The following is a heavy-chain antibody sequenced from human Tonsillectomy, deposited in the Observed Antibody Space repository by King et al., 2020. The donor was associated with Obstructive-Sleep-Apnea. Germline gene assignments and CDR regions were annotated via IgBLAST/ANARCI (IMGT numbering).Heavy chain of an antibody. J-gene: IGHJ4*02. CDR2: ISASNGNT. V-gene: IGHV1-18*01. D-gene: IGHD3-9*01. CDR1: GYTFTSYG. Sequence: QLVQSGAGVKKPGASVKVSCTASGYTFTSYGISWVRQAPGQGLEWMGWISASNGNTNYAQKLQGRVTMTTDTSTSTAYMELRSLRSDDTAVYYCAWGGYDILAGYYAGRDVDFDYWGQGALVTVSS. CDR3: AWGGYDILAGYYAGRDVDFDY.